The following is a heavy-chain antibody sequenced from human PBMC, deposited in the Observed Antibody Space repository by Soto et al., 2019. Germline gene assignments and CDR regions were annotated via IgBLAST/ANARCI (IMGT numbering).Heavy chain of an antibody. CDR3: ARSTTFDY. D-gene: IGHD5-12*01. J-gene: IGHJ4*02. CDR2: INACNGNT. Sequence: ASVKVSCKASGYTFTSYAMHWVRQAPGQRLEWMGWINACNGNTKYSQKFQGRVTITRDTSASTAYMELSSLRSEDTAVYYCARSTTFDYWGQGTLVTVSS. V-gene: IGHV1-3*01. CDR1: GYTFTSYA.